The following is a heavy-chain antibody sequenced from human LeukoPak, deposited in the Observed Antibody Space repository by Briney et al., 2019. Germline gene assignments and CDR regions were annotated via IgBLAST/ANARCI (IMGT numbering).Heavy chain of an antibody. Sequence: ASVKVSCKASGYTFTSYGISWVRQAPGQGLEWMAIINPSGGSTNYAQKFQGRVTMTRDTSTSTVYMELSSRRTEDTAVYYCARERAAAAGTGLKGGHNYYFDYWGQGTLVTVSS. CDR2: INPSGGST. V-gene: IGHV1-46*01. CDR1: GYTFTSYG. D-gene: IGHD6-13*01. CDR3: ARERAAAAGTGLKGGHNYYFDY. J-gene: IGHJ4*02.